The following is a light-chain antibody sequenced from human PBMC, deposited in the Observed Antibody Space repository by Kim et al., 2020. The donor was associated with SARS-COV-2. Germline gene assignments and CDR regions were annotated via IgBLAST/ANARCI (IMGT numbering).Light chain of an antibody. CDR2: EGS. CDR3: CSYAGSSTYWV. V-gene: IGLV2-23*01. Sequence: SITISCTGTSSDVGSYNLVSWYQQHPGKAPKLMIYEGSKRPSGVSNRFSGSKSGNTASLTISGLQAEDEADYYCCSYAGSSTYWVFGGGTQLTVL. CDR1: SSDVGSYNL. J-gene: IGLJ3*02.